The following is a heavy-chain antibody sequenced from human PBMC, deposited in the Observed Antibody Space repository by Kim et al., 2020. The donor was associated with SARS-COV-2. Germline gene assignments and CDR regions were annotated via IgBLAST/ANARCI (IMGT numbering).Heavy chain of an antibody. V-gene: IGHV4-39*01. CDR3: VASYDFWSNPYYYYGM. Sequence: SETLSLTCTVSGGSISSSSYYWGWIRQPPGKGLEWIGSIYYSGSTYYNPSLKSRVTISVDTSKNQFSLKLSTVTAADTAVYYCVASYDFWSNPYYYYGM. CDR2: IYYSGST. J-gene: IGHJ6*01. D-gene: IGHD3-3*01. CDR1: GGSISSSSYY.